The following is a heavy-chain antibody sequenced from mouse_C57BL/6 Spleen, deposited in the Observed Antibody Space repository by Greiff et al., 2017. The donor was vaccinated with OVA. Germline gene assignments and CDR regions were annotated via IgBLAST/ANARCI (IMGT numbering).Heavy chain of an antibody. V-gene: IGHV1-59*01. D-gene: IGHD1-1*01. CDR1: GYTFTSYW. J-gene: IGHJ1*03. Sequence: VQLQQPGAELVRPGTSVKLSCKASGYTFTSYWMHWVKQRPGQGLEWIGVIDPSDSYTNYNQKFKGKATLTVDTSSSTAYMQRSSLTSEDSAVYYCARGRYYGSSSHWYFDVWGTGTTVTVSS. CDR3: ARGRYYGSSSHWYFDV. CDR2: IDPSDSYT.